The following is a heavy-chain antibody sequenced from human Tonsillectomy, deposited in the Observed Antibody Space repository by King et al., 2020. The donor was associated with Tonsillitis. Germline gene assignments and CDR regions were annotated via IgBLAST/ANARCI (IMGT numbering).Heavy chain of an antibody. D-gene: IGHD3-22*01. CDR1: GYTFTSYG. V-gene: IGHV1-18*01. CDR2: ISAYNGNT. CDR3: ARDSYDSSGYYYVGDAFDI. Sequence: QLVQSGAEVKKPGASVKVSCKASGYTFTSYGISWVRQAPGQGLEWMGWISAYNGNTNYAQKLQGRVTITTDTSTSTAYMELRSLRSDDTAVYYCARDSYDSSGYYYVGDAFDIWGQGTMVTVSS. J-gene: IGHJ3*02.